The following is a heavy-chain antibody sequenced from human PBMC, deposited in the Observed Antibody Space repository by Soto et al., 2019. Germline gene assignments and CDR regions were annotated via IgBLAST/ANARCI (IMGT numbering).Heavy chain of an antibody. D-gene: IGHD6-13*01. Sequence: QITLKESGPPLVKPTQTLTLTCTFSGFSLSADGVGVGWIRQPPGKALEWLALIYWDDDQRYSPSLKNRLTITKDTSKNLVVLTTTNMHPLDTATYYQAHTYGASSCPSDAFDVWGQGTVVTVSS. J-gene: IGHJ3*01. CDR1: GFSLSADGVG. V-gene: IGHV2-5*02. CDR2: IYWDDDQ. CDR3: AHTYGASSCPSDAFDV.